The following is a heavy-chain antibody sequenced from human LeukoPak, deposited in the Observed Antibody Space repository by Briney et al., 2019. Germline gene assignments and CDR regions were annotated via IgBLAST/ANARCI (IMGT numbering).Heavy chain of an antibody. V-gene: IGHV3-30*18. Sequence: PGGSLRLSCAASGFTFSSYSMNWVRQAPGKGLEWVALISYDGSIKYYADSVKGRFTISRDNSKNTLYLQMNSLKAEDTALYYCAKSDHGNGDYDYWGQGTLVTVSS. CDR3: AKSDHGNGDYDY. CDR1: GFTFSSYS. D-gene: IGHD1-26*01. J-gene: IGHJ4*02. CDR2: ISYDGSIK.